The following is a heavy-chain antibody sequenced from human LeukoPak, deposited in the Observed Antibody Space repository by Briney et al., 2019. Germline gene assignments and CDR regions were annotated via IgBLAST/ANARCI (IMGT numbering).Heavy chain of an antibody. CDR2: ISYDGSNK. J-gene: IGHJ4*02. D-gene: IGHD3-16*02. V-gene: IGHV3-30*18. Sequence: PGGSLRLSCVASRFQFSSYAMSWVRQAPGKGLEWVAVISYDGSNKYYADSVKGRFTISRDNSKNTLYLQMNSLRAEDTAVYYCANALDYWGQGTLVTVSS. CDR1: RFQFSSYA. CDR3: ANALDY.